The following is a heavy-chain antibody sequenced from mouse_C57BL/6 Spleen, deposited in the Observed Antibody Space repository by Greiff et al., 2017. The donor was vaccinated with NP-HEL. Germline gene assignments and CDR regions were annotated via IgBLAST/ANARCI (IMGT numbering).Heavy chain of an antibody. CDR1: GFTFSSYA. CDR3: ARDQYDYDWFAY. Sequence: EVKLVESGGGLVKPGGSLKLSCAASGFTFSSYAMSWVRQTPEKRLEWVATISDGGSYTYYPDNVKGRFTISRDNAKNNLYLQMSHLKSEDTAMYYCARDQYDYDWFAYWGQGTLVTVSA. J-gene: IGHJ3*01. CDR2: ISDGGSYT. V-gene: IGHV5-4*01. D-gene: IGHD2-4*01.